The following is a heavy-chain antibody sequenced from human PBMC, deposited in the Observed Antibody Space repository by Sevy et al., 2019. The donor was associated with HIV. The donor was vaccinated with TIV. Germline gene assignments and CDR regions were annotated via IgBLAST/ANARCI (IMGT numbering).Heavy chain of an antibody. CDR2: IYYNGHI. V-gene: IGHV4-59*08. CDR1: GGSITSLY. J-gene: IGHJ4*02. CDR3: AGENAWGRVNS. D-gene: IGHD1-26*01. Sequence: SETLSRTCTVSGGSITSLYWNWIRQPPGKGLEWIANIYYNGHINYNPSLKSRVTLSLDTSKNQFSLRLSSVTAADTAMYYCAGENAWGRVNSWGQGTLVTVSS.